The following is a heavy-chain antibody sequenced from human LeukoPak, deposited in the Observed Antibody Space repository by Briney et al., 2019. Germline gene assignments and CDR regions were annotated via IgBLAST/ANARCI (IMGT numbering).Heavy chain of an antibody. CDR1: VYTFSNFG. CDR2: ISGNNDNP. D-gene: IGHD2-2*01. V-gene: IGHV1-18*01. CDR3: ARDGTSTDDY. J-gene: IGHJ4*02. Sequence: ASVKVSCKTSVYTFSNFGISWVQQAPGQGLEWMGWISGNNDNPNYGQKFQGRFTVTTDSSTSTAYMELRNLRSDDTAVYYCARDGTSTDDYWGQGTLVTVSS.